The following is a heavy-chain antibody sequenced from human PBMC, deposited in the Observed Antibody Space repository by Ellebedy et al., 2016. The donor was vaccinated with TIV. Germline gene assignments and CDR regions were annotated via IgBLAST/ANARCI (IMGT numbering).Heavy chain of an antibody. D-gene: IGHD3-10*02. CDR2: ISETGENT. CDR3: ANYVGN. V-gene: IGHV3-23*01. Sequence: GESLKISXAASGFTFSSYAMSWVRQAPGKGLEWVSAISETGENTYYSDSVRGRFTISRDNSKTTLYLQMNSLRAEDTALYYCANYVGNWGQGTLVTVSS. J-gene: IGHJ4*02. CDR1: GFTFSSYA.